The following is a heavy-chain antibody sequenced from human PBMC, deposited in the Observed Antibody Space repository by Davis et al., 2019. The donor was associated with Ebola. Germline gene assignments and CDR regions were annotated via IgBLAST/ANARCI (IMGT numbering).Heavy chain of an antibody. J-gene: IGHJ4*02. CDR2: INPSGGST. V-gene: IGHV1-46*01. CDR3: ARGPSLAGGWKNNIDY. D-gene: IGHD6-19*01. Sequence: ASVKVSCKASGYTFTSYYMHWVRQAPGQGLEWMGIINPSGGSTSYAQKFQGRVTMTRDTSTSTVYMELSSLRSEDTAVYYCARGPSLAGGWKNNIDYWGQGTLVTVSS. CDR1: GYTFTSYY.